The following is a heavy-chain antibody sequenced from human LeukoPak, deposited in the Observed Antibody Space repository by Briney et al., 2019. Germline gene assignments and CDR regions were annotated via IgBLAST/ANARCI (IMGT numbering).Heavy chain of an antibody. CDR1: GYSISSGYY. CDR2: IYHSGST. CDR3: ARMKIYDSSGLGYFDL. V-gene: IGHV4-38-2*02. D-gene: IGHD3-22*01. J-gene: IGHJ2*01. Sequence: SETLSLTCTVSGYSISSGYYWGWIRQPPGKGLEWIGSIYHSGSTYYNPSLKSRVTISVDTSKNQFSLKLSSVTAADTAVYYCARMKIYDSSGLGYFDLWGRGTLVTVSS.